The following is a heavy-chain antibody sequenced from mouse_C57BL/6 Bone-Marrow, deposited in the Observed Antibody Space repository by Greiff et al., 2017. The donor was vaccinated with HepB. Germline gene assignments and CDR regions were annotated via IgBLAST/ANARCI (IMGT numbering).Heavy chain of an antibody. Sequence: EVKVEESGGGLVKPGGSLKLSCAASGFTFSDYGMHWVRQAPEKGLEWVAYISSGSSTIYYADTVKGRFTISRDNAKNTLVLQMTSLRSEDTAMYYCARPKYYAMDYWGQGTSVTVSS. CDR2: ISSGSSTI. CDR3: ARPKYYAMDY. J-gene: IGHJ4*01. V-gene: IGHV5-17*01. CDR1: GFTFSDYG.